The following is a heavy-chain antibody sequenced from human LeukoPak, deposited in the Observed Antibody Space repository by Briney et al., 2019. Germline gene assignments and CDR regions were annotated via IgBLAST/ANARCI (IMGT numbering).Heavy chain of an antibody. J-gene: IGHJ4*02. D-gene: IGHD4-17*01. CDR2: IISDGNST. Sequence: PGGSLRLSCAASGFTFSSYWMHWVRQAPGKGLVWVSRIISDGNSTTYADSVKGPFTISRDNAKNTLYLQMNSLRAEDTAVYYCARGRYYFDYWGQGTLVTVSS. CDR1: GFTFSSYW. V-gene: IGHV3-74*01. CDR3: ARGRYYFDY.